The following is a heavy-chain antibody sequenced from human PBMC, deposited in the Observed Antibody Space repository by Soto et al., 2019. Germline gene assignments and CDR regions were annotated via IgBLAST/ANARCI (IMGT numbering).Heavy chain of an antibody. CDR3: ARERGPAASPDRMMIY. Sequence: QVQLVQSGAEVKKPGASVKVSCKASGYTFTSYGISWVRQAPGQGLEWMGWISAYNGNTNYAQKLQGRVTMTTDTPTSPAYMGLSALRSDDTAVYFCARERGPAASPDRMMIYWGKGPLVTVSA. D-gene: IGHD2-2*01. CDR1: GYTFTSYG. V-gene: IGHV1-18*01. CDR2: ISAYNGNT. J-gene: IGHJ4*02.